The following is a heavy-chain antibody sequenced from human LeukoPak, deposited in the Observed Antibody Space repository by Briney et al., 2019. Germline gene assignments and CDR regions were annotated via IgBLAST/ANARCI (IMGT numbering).Heavy chain of an antibody. Sequence: SETLSLTCTVSSGSISSYYWSWIRQPPGKALEWIGYIYYSGTTNYNPSLKSRVTMSVDTSKNQFSLKLNSTTAADTAVYYCARHGTVAGPFQHWGQGTLVAVSS. CDR1: SGSISSYY. D-gene: IGHD2-8*02. V-gene: IGHV4-59*08. CDR2: IYYSGTT. J-gene: IGHJ1*01. CDR3: ARHGTVAGPFQH.